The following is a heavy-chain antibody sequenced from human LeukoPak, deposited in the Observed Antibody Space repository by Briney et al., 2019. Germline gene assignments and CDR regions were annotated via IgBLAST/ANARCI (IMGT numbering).Heavy chain of an antibody. CDR3: ARDGNFWSGHPFDY. CDR2: IWYDGSNK. V-gene: IGHV3-33*01. CDR1: GFTFSSYG. D-gene: IGHD3-3*01. J-gene: IGHJ4*02. Sequence: GGSLRLSCAASGFTFSSYGMHWVRQAPGKGLEWVAVIWYDGSNKYYADSVKGRFTISRDNSKNTLYLQMNSLRAEDTAVYYCARDGNFWSGHPFDYWGQGTLVTVSS.